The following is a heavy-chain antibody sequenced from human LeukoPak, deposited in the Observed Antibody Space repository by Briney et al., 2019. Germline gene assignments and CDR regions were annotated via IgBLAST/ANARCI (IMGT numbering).Heavy chain of an antibody. D-gene: IGHD6-25*01. CDR1: GFTVSTNY. CDR3: AKRLPHNFDY. V-gene: IGHV3-23*01. Sequence: PGGSLRLSCAASGFTVSTNYMSWVRQAPGRGPEWLALILDNGSNTFYADSVKGRFTISRDNSKNTLFLHMNSLRAEDTAVYYCAKRLPHNFDYWGQGTLVTVSS. J-gene: IGHJ4*02. CDR2: ILDNGSNT.